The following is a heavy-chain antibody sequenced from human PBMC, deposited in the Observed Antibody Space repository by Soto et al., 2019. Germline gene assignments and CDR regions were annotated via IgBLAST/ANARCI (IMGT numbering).Heavy chain of an antibody. CDR2: ISASGGST. Sequence: GGSLRLSCAASGFTFSNYGMSWVRQAPGKGLEWVSGISASGGSTYYADSVKGRFTISRDNSKSTMYLQMNSLRAEDTALYYCAKSNQPTAPFDYWGLGTLVTVSS. V-gene: IGHV3-23*01. CDR3: AKSNQPTAPFDY. CDR1: GFTFSNYG. D-gene: IGHD2-2*01. J-gene: IGHJ4*02.